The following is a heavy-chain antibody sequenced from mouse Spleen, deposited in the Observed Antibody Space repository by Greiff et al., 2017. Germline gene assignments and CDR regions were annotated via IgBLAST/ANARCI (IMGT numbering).Heavy chain of an antibody. J-gene: IGHJ1*01. V-gene: IGHV5-4*02. Sequence: EVKLVESGGGLVKPGGSLKLSCAASGFTFSDYYMYWVRQTPEKRLEWVATISDGGSYTYYTDSVKGRFTISRDNAKNNLYLQMSSLKSEDTAMYYCAIGRVPHWYFDVWGSGTTVTVSS. CDR3: AIGRVPHWYFDV. CDR2: ISDGGSYT. D-gene: IGHD2-14*01. CDR1: GFTFSDYY.